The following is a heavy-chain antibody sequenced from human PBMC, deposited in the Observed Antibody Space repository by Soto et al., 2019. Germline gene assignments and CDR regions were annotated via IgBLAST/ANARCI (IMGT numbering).Heavy chain of an antibody. J-gene: IGHJ4*02. Sequence: PGGSLRLSCAASGFNFITYSLSWVRQAPGKGLEWLASISCSAVYIDYADSVKGRFTISRDNANNTLYLQMNSLRAGDTATYYCVRDGLDYYDTERLYFDNWGQGTLVTVSS. V-gene: IGHV3-21*01. CDR1: GFNFITYS. CDR2: ISCSAVYI. CDR3: VRDGLDYYDTERLYFDN. D-gene: IGHD3-22*01.